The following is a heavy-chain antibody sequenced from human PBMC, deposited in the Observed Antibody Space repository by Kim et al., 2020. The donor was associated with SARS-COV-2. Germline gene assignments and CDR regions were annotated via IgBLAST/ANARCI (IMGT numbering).Heavy chain of an antibody. CDR2: IKGDGTST. J-gene: IGHJ5*02. CDR1: GFTFSSYW. CDR3: ARDFYYGSGSP. V-gene: IGHV3-74*01. D-gene: IGHD3-10*01. Sequence: GGSLRLSCAASGFTFSSYWMDWVRQDPGKGLVWVSRIKGDGTSTSYADSVKGRFTISRDNAKNTLYLQMNSLRAEDTAVYYCARDFYYGSGSPWGQGTLVTVSS.